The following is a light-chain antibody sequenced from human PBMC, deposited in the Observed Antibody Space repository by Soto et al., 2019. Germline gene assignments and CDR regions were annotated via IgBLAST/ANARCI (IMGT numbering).Light chain of an antibody. Sequence: HYVLTKPSSVTGLPGQSITISCTRTSSDVGGYNSVSWYQHHPGKAPKLILYDVGDRPSGVSYRFSGSKSGNPVSLTISGLEAVDEADYSSSSSASSSTNVFGSGPKVTVL. CDR2: DVG. CDR1: SSDVGGYNS. CDR3: SSSASSSTNV. J-gene: IGLJ1*01. V-gene: IGLV2-14*03.